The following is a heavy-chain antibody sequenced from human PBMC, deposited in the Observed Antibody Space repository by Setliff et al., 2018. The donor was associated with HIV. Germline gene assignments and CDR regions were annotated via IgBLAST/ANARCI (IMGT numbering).Heavy chain of an antibody. CDR2: IYYNGNT. D-gene: IGHD3-3*01. V-gene: IGHV4-59*12. CDR3: ARSKTFYDFWGGYYTHGAFKI. J-gene: IGHJ3*02. CDR1: GGSISSYY. Sequence: SETLSLTCTVSGGSISSYYWSWIRQPPGKGLEWIGYIYYNGNTNYNPSLKSRVTISVDTSKNQFSLNLTSVTAADTAVYYCARSKTFYDFWGGYYTHGAFKIWGLGTMVTVSS.